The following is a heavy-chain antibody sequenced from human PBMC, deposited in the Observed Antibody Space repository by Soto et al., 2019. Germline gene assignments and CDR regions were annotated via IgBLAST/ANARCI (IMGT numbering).Heavy chain of an antibody. V-gene: IGHV1-24*01. CDR3: ASNAVPAARGGGWDDAFDI. J-gene: IGHJ3*02. Sequence: ASVKVSCKVSGYTLTELSMHWVRQAPGKGLEWMGGFDPEDGETIYAQKFQGRITMTEDTSTDTAYMELSSLRSEDTAVYYCASNAVPAARGGGWDDAFDIWGQGTMVTVSS. CDR1: GYTLTELS. CDR2: FDPEDGET. D-gene: IGHD2-2*01.